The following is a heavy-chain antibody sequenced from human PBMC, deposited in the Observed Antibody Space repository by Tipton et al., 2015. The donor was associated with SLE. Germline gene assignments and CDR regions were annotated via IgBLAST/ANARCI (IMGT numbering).Heavy chain of an antibody. CDR3: ARGGGSYYDY. D-gene: IGHD1-26*01. V-gene: IGHV4-4*07. J-gene: IGHJ4*02. CDR1: GGSISGYY. Sequence: TLSLTCTVSGGSISGYYWSWIRQPAGRGLGWIGRIYSSGSTIYNPSLKSRVTLSLDMSNNQFSLRVRSVTAADTAVYYCARGGGSYYDYWGQGTLVTVSS. CDR2: IYSSGST.